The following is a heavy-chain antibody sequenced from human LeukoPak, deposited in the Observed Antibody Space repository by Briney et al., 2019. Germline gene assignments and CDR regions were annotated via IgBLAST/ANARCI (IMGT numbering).Heavy chain of an antibody. Sequence: PGGSLRLSCAASGFTFSSYAMHWVRQAPGKGLVWVSRINSDGSSTSYADSVKGRFTISRDNAKNTLYLQMNSLRAEDTAVYYCARDRAAVAADYYFDYWGQGTLVTVSS. CDR2: INSDGSST. D-gene: IGHD6-19*01. V-gene: IGHV3-74*01. J-gene: IGHJ4*02. CDR3: ARDRAAVAADYYFDY. CDR1: GFTFSSYA.